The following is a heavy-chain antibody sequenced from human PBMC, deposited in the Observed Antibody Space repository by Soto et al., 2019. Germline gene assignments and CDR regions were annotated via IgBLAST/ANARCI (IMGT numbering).Heavy chain of an antibody. CDR1: GGTFSSYA. J-gene: IGHJ5*02. CDR3: ARDTYYYGSGSYFWFDP. CDR2: IIPIFGTA. V-gene: IGHV1-69*13. D-gene: IGHD3-10*01. Sequence: ASVKVSCKASGGTFSSYAISWVRQVPGQGLEWMGGIIPIFGTANYAQKFQGRVTITADESTSTAYMELSSLRSEDTAVYYCARDTYYYGSGSYFWFDPWGQGTLVTVSS.